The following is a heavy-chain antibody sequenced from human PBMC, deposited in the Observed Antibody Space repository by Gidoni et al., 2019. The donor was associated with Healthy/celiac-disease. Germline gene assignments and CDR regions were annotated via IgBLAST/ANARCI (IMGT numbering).Heavy chain of an antibody. D-gene: IGHD3-10*01. J-gene: IGHJ5*02. Sequence: EVQLLESGGGLVQPGGSLRLSCAASGFTFSSYAMSWVRQAPGKGLEWVSAISGSGGSTYYADSVNGRFTISRDNSKNTLYLQMNSLRAEDTAVYYCAKRRNPFITMVRGVIISWFDPWGQGTLVTVSS. CDR1: GFTFSSYA. V-gene: IGHV3-23*01. CDR2: ISGSGGST. CDR3: AKRRNPFITMVRGVIISWFDP.